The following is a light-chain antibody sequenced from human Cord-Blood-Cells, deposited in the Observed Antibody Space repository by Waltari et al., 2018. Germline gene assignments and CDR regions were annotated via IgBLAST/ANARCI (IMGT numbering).Light chain of an antibody. Sequence: QSALTQPASVSGSPGQSIPISGTGTSSDVVGYNYVSWYQQHPGKAPKLMIYDVSNRPSGVSNRFSGSKSGNTASLTISGLQAEDEADYYCSSYTSSSTLVFGGGTKLTVL. CDR1: SSDVVGYNY. CDR2: DVS. J-gene: IGLJ3*02. CDR3: SSYTSSSTLV. V-gene: IGLV2-14*03.